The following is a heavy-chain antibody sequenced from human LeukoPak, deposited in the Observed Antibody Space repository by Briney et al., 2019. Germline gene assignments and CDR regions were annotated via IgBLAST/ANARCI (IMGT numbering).Heavy chain of an antibody. V-gene: IGHV4-39*01. CDR1: GGSISSSSYY. J-gene: IGHJ6*04. CDR3: ARLPVYGSGSYSCYPPMDV. CDR2: IYYSGST. Sequence: SETLSLTCTVSGGSISSSSYYWGWIRQPPGKGLEWIGSIYYSGSTYYNPSLKSRVTISVDTSKNQFSLKLSSVTAADTAVYYCARLPVYGSGSYSCYPPMDVWGKGTTVTVSS. D-gene: IGHD3-10*01.